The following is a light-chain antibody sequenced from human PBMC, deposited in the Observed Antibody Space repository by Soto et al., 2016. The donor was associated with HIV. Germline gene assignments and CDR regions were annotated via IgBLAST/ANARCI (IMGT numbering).Light chain of an antibody. CDR2: EDR. Sequence: SYELTQPPSVSVAPRKTARISCGGNNIGSQSVHWYQQKSGQAPVLVVYEDRDRPSGIPERLSGSKSGNTATLTISRVEAGDEADYYCQVWDSNSDHPFVFGTGTKVTVL. CDR3: QVWDSNSDHPFV. CDR1: NIGSQS. V-gene: IGLV3-21*03. J-gene: IGLJ1*01.